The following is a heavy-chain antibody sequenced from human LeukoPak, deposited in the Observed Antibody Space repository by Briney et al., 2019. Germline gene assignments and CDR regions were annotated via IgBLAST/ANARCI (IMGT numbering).Heavy chain of an antibody. V-gene: IGHV3-21*01. CDR1: GFTFSSYS. CDR3: ARDEFGWQAAYYYYYMDV. J-gene: IGHJ6*03. CDR2: ISSSSSYI. Sequence: GGSLRLSCAASGFTFSSYSMNWVRQAPGKGLEWVSSISSSSSYIYYADSVKGRFTISRDNAKNSLYLQMNGLRAEDTAVYYCARDEFGWQAAYYYYYMDVWGKGTTVTVSS. D-gene: IGHD3-10*01.